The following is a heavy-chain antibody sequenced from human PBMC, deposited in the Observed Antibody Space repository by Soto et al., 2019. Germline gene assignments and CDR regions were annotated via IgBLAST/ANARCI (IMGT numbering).Heavy chain of an antibody. J-gene: IGHJ3*02. CDR2: IIPIFGTA. CDR3: ARDPPKRSSGYLWGDDAFDI. Sequence: SVKVSCKASGGTFSSYAISWVRQAPGQGLEWMGGIIPIFGTANYAQKFQGRVTITADESTSTAYMELSSLRSEDTAVYYCARDPPKRSSGYLWGDDAFDIWGQGTMVTVSS. D-gene: IGHD3-22*01. V-gene: IGHV1-69*13. CDR1: GGTFSSYA.